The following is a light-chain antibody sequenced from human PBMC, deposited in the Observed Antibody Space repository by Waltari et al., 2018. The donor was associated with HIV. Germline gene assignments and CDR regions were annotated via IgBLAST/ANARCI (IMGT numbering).Light chain of an antibody. CDR1: SSNIGSHS. CDR2: RNN. V-gene: IGLV1-47*01. CDR3: AAWDDSLSGRV. Sequence: QSVLTQPPSASGTPGQRVTISCSGSSSNIGSHSVYWYQQLPGTAPKLLIYRNNQRPSGVPDRFSDSKSGTSASLAISGLRSEDEADYYCAAWDDSLSGRVFGGGTKLTVL. J-gene: IGLJ2*01.